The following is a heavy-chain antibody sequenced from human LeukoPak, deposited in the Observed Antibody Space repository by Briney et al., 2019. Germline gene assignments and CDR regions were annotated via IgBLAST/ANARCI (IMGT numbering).Heavy chain of an antibody. D-gene: IGHD1-26*01. J-gene: IGHJ6*02. Sequence: SETLSLTCTVSGGSISSYYWSWIRQPPGKGLEWIGYIYYSGGTNYNPSLKSRVTISVDTSKNQFSLKLSSVTAADTAVYYCARYTGNYYYYYGMDVWGQGTTVTVSS. CDR2: IYYSGGT. CDR3: ARYTGNYYYYYGMDV. V-gene: IGHV4-59*01. CDR1: GGSISSYY.